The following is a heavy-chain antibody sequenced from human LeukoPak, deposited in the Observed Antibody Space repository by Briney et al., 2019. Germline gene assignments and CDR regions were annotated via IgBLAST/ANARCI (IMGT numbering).Heavy chain of an antibody. CDR2: INSDGSST. D-gene: IGHD4-17*01. CDR3: ARESGSVTSEVDFDY. J-gene: IGHJ4*02. Sequence: PGGSLRLSCAASGFTFSSYWMHWVRQTPGKGLMWVARINSDGSSTSYADSVKGRFTISRDNAKNTLYLQMNSLRAEDTAVYYCARESGSVTSEVDFDYWGQGTLVTVSS. V-gene: IGHV3-74*01. CDR1: GFTFSSYW.